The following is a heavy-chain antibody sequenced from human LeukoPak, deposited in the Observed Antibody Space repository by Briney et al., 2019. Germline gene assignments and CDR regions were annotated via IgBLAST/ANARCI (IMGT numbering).Heavy chain of an antibody. CDR3: ARSRRQIYYYGMDV. J-gene: IGHJ6*02. V-gene: IGHV3-48*04. CDR2: ISSSSSTI. Sequence: GSLRLSCAASGFTFSSYSMNWVRQAPGKGLEWVSYISSSSSTIYYADSVKGRFTISRDNAKNSLYLQMNSLRAEDTAVYYCARSRRQIYYYGMDVWGQGTTVTVSS. CDR1: GFTFSSYS.